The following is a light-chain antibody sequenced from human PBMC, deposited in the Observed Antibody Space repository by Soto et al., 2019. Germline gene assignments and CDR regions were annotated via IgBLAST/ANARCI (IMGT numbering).Light chain of an antibody. Sequence: QSVLTQSSSASASLGSSVKVTCTLSSGHSSYIIAWHQQQPGKAPRYLMKLEGSGSYNKGSGVPDRFSGSSSGADRYLTISNLQSEDEADYYCETWDNNTVVFGGGTKVTVL. CDR3: ETWDNNTVV. V-gene: IGLV4-60*03. CDR2: LEGSGSY. CDR1: SGHSSYI. J-gene: IGLJ2*01.